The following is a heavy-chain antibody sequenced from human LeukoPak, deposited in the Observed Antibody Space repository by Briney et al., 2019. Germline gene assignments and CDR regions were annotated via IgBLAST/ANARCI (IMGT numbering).Heavy chain of an antibody. J-gene: IGHJ6*03. CDR1: GFTFSSYW. CDR3: ARDYDRYYMDV. V-gene: IGHV3-74*01. D-gene: IGHD3-3*01. CDR2: INTESTST. Sequence: GGTLRLSCAASGFTFSSYWIHWVRQAPGKGLVWVSRINTESTSTSYADSVKGRFTISRDNAKNTLYLQMNSLRPEDTAVYYCARDYDRYYMDVWGKGTTVTVSS.